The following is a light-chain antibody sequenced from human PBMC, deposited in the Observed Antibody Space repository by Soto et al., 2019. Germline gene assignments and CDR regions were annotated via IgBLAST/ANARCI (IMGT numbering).Light chain of an antibody. CDR2: EVS. V-gene: IGLV2-14*01. CDR1: SSDVGGYNY. J-gene: IGLJ2*01. Sequence: QSALTQPASVSGSPGQSITISCTGTSSDVGGYNYVSWNQQHPGKAPKLMIYEVSNRPSGVSNRFSGSKSGNTASLTISGLQAEDEADYYCSSYTSSSTPMWSFGGGTKLTVL. CDR3: SSYTSSSTPMWS.